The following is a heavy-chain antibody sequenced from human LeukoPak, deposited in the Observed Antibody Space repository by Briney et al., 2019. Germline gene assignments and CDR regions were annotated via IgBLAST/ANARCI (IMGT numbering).Heavy chain of an antibody. V-gene: IGHV1-2*02. J-gene: IGHJ4*02. CDR3: ARGLDY. Sequence: ASVKVSCKASGNTFTDYYTHWVRQAPGQGLEWMGWINPNSGVTIYAQKFQGRVTMTRNTSISTAYMELGRLTSADTAVYYCARGLDYWGQGTLVTVSS. CDR2: INPNSGVT. D-gene: IGHD2-21*01. CDR1: GNTFTDYY.